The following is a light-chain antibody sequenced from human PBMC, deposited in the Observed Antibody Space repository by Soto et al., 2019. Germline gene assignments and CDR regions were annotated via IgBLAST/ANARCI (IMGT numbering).Light chain of an antibody. CDR1: QSISSY. CDR3: QQSYTAPIFT. CDR2: AAS. J-gene: IGKJ3*01. V-gene: IGKV1-39*01. Sequence: DIHMTQSPSSLSASVRERVTITCRASQSISSYLNWYQQKPGRAPKLLIYAASSLQSGVPSRFSGSGSGTDFTLTISSLQPEDFATYYCQQSYTAPIFTFGPGTKVDIK.